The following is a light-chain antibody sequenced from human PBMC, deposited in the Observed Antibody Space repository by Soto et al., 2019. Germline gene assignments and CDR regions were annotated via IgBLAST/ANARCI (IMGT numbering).Light chain of an antibody. J-gene: IGKJ1*01. Sequence: DIQMTQSPSSLSASVGDRVTITCRASQSISNYLNWYQQKPGKAPKLLIYGASNLQSGVPSRFSGSGYGTDFTLTISSLQPEDFSTYYCQQSYSTPRTFGQGTKVEIK. CDR1: QSISNY. V-gene: IGKV1-39*01. CDR2: GAS. CDR3: QQSYSTPRT.